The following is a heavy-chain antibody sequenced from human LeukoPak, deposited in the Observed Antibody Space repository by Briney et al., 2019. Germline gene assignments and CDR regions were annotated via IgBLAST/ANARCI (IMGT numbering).Heavy chain of an antibody. CDR2: IYPGDSDA. V-gene: IGHV5-51*01. J-gene: IGHJ3*02. Sequence: GESLKISCTASGYSFTNYRIAWVRQMPGAGLEWMGTIYPGDSDARYSPAFQGQFTLSVDRSTTTAYLQWPSLKASDTAMYYCARPYSTGIRDAYDMWGQGTMVIVPS. CDR1: GYSFTNYR. D-gene: IGHD2/OR15-2a*01. CDR3: ARPYSTGIRDAYDM.